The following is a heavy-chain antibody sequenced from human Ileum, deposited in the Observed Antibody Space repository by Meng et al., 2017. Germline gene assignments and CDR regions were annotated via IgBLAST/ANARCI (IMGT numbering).Heavy chain of an antibody. D-gene: IGHD2-15*01. CDR2: INHSGGT. CDR1: GESFSNGYY. V-gene: IGHV4-34*01. CDR3: ARGQLILRT. Sequence: SETLSLTCAVYGESFSNGYYWTWLRQPPGKGLEWIGEINHSGGTDNNPSLKSRVTISQDTSKNQFSLKLTSVTAADTAVYFCARGQLILRTWGQGTSVTVSS. J-gene: IGHJ4*02.